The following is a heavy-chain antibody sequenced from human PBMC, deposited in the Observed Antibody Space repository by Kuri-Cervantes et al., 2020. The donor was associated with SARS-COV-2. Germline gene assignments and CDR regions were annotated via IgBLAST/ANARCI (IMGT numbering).Heavy chain of an antibody. Sequence: GESLKISCAASGFTFSSYWMSWVRQAPGKGLEWVANIKQDGSEKYYVDSVKGRFTISRDNSKNTLYLQMNSLRAEDTAVYYCANSLVWELYYWGQGTLVTVSS. CDR1: GFTFSSYW. CDR3: ANSLVWELYY. V-gene: IGHV3-7*01. D-gene: IGHD1-26*01. J-gene: IGHJ4*02. CDR2: IKQDGSEK.